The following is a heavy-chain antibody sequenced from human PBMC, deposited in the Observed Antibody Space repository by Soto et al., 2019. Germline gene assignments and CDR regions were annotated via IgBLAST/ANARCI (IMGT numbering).Heavy chain of an antibody. V-gene: IGHV1-69*02. CDR1: GGTFSSYT. Sequence: ASVKVSCKASGGTFSSYTISWVRQAPGQGLEWMGRIIPILGIANYVQKFQGRVTITADKSTSTAYMELSSLRSEDTAVYYCASGDGNGREYSGYGYDYWGQGTLVTVSS. J-gene: IGHJ4*02. CDR2: IIPILGIA. CDR3: ASGDGNGREYSGYGYDY. D-gene: IGHD5-12*01.